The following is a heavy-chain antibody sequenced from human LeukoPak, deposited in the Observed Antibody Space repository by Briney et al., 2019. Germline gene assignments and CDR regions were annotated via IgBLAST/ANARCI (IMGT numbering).Heavy chain of an antibody. CDR1: GFTFSSYE. CDR2: ISSSGSTI. CDR3: ARGGYYYDSSGYL. V-gene: IGHV3-48*03. J-gene: IGHJ4*02. Sequence: GGSLRLSCAASGFTFSSYEMNWVRQAPGKGLEWVSYISSSGSTIYYADSVKGQFTISRDNAKNSLYLQMNSLRAEDTAVYYCARGGYYYDSSGYLWGQGTLVTVSS. D-gene: IGHD3-22*01.